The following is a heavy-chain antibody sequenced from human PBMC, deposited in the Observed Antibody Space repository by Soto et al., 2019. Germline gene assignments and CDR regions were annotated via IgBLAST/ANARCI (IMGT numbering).Heavy chain of an antibody. CDR2: IWNDGNGY. Sequence: QVQLVESGGGVVQPGRSLRLSCAASGFNFNNYGMHWVRQAPGKGQEWVAVIWNDGNGYYYANSVKGRFTISRDNSKNTLFLQLGSRIAEHTAVYYCARRQISPPTRGAASARGGMDIWGPGTRVTVSS. J-gene: IGHJ6*02. CDR3: ARRQISPPTRGAASARGGMDI. D-gene: IGHD6-13*01. CDR1: GFNFNNYG. V-gene: IGHV3-33*01.